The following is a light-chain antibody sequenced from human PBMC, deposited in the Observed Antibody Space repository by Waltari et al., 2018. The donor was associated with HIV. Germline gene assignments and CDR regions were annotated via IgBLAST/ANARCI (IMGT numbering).Light chain of an antibody. Sequence: QSVLTQPPSLSAPPGQKATISCTGNDSNIGADYGVSWLQQFPGTTPGLLIYGCHFRPSGVPDRVSASASGATASLAISGLQADDEAIYHCQSYDGSISAVVFGGGTRLTVL. V-gene: IGLV1-40*01. CDR2: GCH. CDR1: DSNIGADYG. J-gene: IGLJ2*01. CDR3: QSYDGSISAVV.